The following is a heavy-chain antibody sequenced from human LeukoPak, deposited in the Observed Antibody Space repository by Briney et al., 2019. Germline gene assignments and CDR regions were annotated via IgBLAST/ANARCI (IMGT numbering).Heavy chain of an antibody. CDR2: ISNSGTT. D-gene: IGHD2-21*02. CDR3: ARDVVVTSSPDAFDI. V-gene: IGHV4-31*03. J-gene: IGHJ3*02. Sequence: SETLSLTCTVSGDSVTSGGYFWTWIRHHPGKGLEWIGYISNSGTTSYNPSLKSRVSISVDTSNNQFSLSLSSVTAADTAVYYCARDVVVTSSPDAFDIWGQGTMVADSS. CDR1: GDSVTSGGYF.